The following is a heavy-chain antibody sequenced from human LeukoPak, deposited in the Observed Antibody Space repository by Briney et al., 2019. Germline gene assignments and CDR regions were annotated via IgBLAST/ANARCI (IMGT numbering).Heavy chain of an antibody. CDR3: ARRTNSWLNFDY. J-gene: IGHJ4*02. CDR2: ISVSGTST. CDR1: GFTFVSYT. V-gene: IGHV3-23*01. D-gene: IGHD6-13*01. Sequence: QAGGSLRLSCAASGFTFVSYTMNWVRQAPGKGLEWVSGISVSGTSTYYADAVKGRFTISRDNSKNTLYLQMNSLRAEDTAVYYCARRTNSWLNFDYWGQGTLVTVSS.